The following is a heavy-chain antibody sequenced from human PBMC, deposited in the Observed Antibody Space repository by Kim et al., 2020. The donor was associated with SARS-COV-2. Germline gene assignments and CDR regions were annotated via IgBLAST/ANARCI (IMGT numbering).Heavy chain of an antibody. CDR3: AREGYSSSSNDNWFDP. CDR2: INPNSGGT. D-gene: IGHD6-6*01. Sequence: ASVKVSCKASGYTFTGYYMHWVRQAPGQGLEWMGWINPNSGGTNYAQKFQGRVTMTRDTSISTAYMELSRLRSDDTAVYYCAREGYSSSSNDNWFDPWGQGTLVTVSS. J-gene: IGHJ5*02. V-gene: IGHV1-2*02. CDR1: GYTFTGYY.